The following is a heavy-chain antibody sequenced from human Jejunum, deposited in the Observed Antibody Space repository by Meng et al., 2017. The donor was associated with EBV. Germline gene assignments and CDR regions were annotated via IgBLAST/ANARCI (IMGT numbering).Heavy chain of an antibody. CDR2: IYWDENK. V-gene: IGHV2-5*02. J-gene: IGHJ4*02. CDR1: GFSLSPSVVG. Sequence: IKSSGPTLVQPPTPLTLTCTVSGFSLSPSVVGVGWIRQPPGKALEWLAHIYWDENKRYSTSLRSRLSIMKDTSKSQVVLTMTNMDPVDTATYYCARRYGDYVRYFDSWGQGILVTVSS. D-gene: IGHD4-17*01. CDR3: ARRYGDYVRYFDS.